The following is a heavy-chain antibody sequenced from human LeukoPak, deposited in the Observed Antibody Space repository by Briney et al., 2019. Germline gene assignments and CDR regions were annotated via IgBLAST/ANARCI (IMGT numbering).Heavy chain of an antibody. CDR2: ISYDGSNK. D-gene: IGHD6-6*01. V-gene: IGHV3-30-3*01. Sequence: GGSLRLSCAASGFSFSSYAMHWVRQAPGKGLEWVAVISYDGSNKYYADSVKGRFTISRDNSKNTLYLQMNSLRAEDTAVYYCARDGPSFEYSSSRVFDYWGQGPLVTVSS. CDR3: ARDGPSFEYSSSRVFDY. CDR1: GFSFSSYA. J-gene: IGHJ4*02.